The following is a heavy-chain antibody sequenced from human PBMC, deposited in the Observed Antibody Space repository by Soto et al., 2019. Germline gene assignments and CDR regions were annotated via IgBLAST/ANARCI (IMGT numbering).Heavy chain of an antibody. J-gene: IGHJ4*01. CDR3: ARQISHICDC. CDR2: IEPGTPDC. CDR1: GYTFGSAW. Sequence: GASLTISCKAVGYTFGSAWIGWVRQMPGKGRVWICTIEPGTPDCRYSPSLRSDASISADNGRNTAYLQWYSLKAAATVMYYGARQISHICDCWGQGTLVTVAS. V-gene: IGHV5-51*01.